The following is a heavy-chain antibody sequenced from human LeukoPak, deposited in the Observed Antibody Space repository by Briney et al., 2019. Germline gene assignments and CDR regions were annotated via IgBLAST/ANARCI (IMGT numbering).Heavy chain of an antibody. J-gene: IGHJ4*02. CDR3: ANVSPPFDY. CDR1: GFTFSSYG. Sequence: GRSLRLSCAASGFTFSSYGMHWVRQAPGKGLEWVAVISYDGSNKYYADSVKSRFTISRDNSKNTLYLQMNSLRAEDTAVYYCANVSPPFDYWGQGTLVTVSS. V-gene: IGHV3-30*18. CDR2: ISYDGSNK. D-gene: IGHD5/OR15-5a*01.